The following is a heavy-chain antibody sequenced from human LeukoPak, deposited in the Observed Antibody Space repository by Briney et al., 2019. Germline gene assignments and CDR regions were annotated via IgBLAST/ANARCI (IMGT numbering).Heavy chain of an antibody. J-gene: IGHJ2*01. CDR3: ARERGGPGGYFDL. V-gene: IGHV3-33*01. CDR1: GFTLSNYG. CDR2: IWEDGNNK. Sequence: GGSLRLSCAASGFTLSNYGIDGVRQAPAKGREGVAVIWEDGNNKYYGDSAKGRFTNSRDNSKNTLYLEMNSRRAEETAVYYCARERGGPGGYFDLWGRGTLVTVSS. D-gene: IGHD3-10*01.